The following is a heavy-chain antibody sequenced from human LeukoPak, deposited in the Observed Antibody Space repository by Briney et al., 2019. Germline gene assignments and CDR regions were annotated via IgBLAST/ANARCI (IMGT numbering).Heavy chain of an antibody. D-gene: IGHD3-10*01. CDR2: IKYDGSEM. Sequence: GGSLRLSCSASGFTFSDHYMDWVRQAPGKGLEWVANIKYDGSEMYYVDSVKGRFTISRGNAKSSLFLQMNSLRAEDTAVYYCARGSYDLWGQGTLVTVSS. J-gene: IGHJ5*02. V-gene: IGHV3-7*01. CDR1: GFTFSDHY. CDR3: ARGSYDL.